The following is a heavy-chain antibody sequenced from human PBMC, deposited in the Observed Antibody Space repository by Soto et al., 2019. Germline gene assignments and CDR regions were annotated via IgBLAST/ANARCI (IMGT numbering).Heavy chain of an antibody. CDR2: INPHTGVT. Sequence: QVQLVQSGAEVKKPGASVKVSCKTFGYKFIGFYLHWVRQAPGQGPEWMGCINPHTGVTSYAQKFEGRVTLTRDTSINTAFMEVANLRSDDTAIYSCARASPAHHFDNWGLGTLVTVSS. J-gene: IGHJ4*02. CDR3: ARASPAHHFDN. V-gene: IGHV1-2*02. CDR1: GYKFIGFY.